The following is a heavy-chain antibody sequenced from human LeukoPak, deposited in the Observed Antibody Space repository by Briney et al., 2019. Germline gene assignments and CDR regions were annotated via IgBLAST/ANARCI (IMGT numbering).Heavy chain of an antibody. V-gene: IGHV3-30*18. CDR3: AKSRSRNMITFGGVENWFDP. J-gene: IGHJ5*02. Sequence: GGSLRLSCGASGFTFSNYGMHWVRQAPGKGLEWVAVISYDGSKKYYADSVKGRFTISRDNSKNTLYPQMNSLRAEDTAVYYCAKSRSRNMITFGGVENWFDPWGQGTLVTVSS. CDR1: GFTFSNYG. CDR2: ISYDGSKK. D-gene: IGHD3-16*01.